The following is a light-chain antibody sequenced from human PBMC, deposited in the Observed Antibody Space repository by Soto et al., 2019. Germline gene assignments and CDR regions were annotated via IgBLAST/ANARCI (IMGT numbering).Light chain of an antibody. CDR3: QQFSSYKLT. CDR2: DAS. J-gene: IGKJ4*01. Sequence: EFVLTQSPGTLSLSPGERATLSCRASQTVRNNYLAWYQQKPGQAPRLLIYDASSRATGIPDRFSGGGSGTDFTLTISRLETEDFEVYYCQQFSSYKLTLGGGTKVDIK. CDR1: QTVRNNY. V-gene: IGKV3-20*01.